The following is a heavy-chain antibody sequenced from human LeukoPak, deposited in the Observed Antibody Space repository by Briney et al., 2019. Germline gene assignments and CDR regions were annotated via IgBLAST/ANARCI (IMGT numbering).Heavy chain of an antibody. CDR2: IYYSGST. CDR1: GGSISSYY. D-gene: IGHD3/OR15-3a*01. CDR3: ARHEGLYYYYMDV. Sequence: SETLSLTCTVSGGSISSYYWSWIRQPPGKGLEWIGYIYYSGSTNYNPSLKSRVTISVDTSKNQFSLKLSSVTAADTAVYYCARHEGLYYYYMDVWGKGTTVTVSS. J-gene: IGHJ6*03. V-gene: IGHV4-59*01.